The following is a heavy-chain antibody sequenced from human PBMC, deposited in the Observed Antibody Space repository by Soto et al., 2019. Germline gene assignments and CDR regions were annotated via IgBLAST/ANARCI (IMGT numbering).Heavy chain of an antibody. CDR2: IYHSGST. Sequence: SETLSLTCAVSGGSISSGGYFWSWIRQPPGKGLEWIGYIYHSGSTYYNPSLKSRVSISVDRSKNQFSLKLSSVTAADTAVYYCARSDGRYWGQGTLVTVSS. CDR3: ARSDGRY. J-gene: IGHJ4*02. CDR1: GGSISSGGYF. V-gene: IGHV4-30-2*02.